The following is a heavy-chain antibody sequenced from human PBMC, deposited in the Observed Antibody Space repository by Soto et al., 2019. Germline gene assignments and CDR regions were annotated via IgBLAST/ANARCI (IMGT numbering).Heavy chain of an antibody. CDR3: AHSYGDDDGMDV. V-gene: IGHV2-5*02. Sequence: QITLKESGPTLVKPTQTLTLTCTFSGFSLSTSGVGVGWIRQHPGKALEWLAVIYWDDDKRYSPSLKSRLTITRDTSKNQVVLTMTTMDPVDTGTYYCAHSYGDDDGMDVWGQGTTVTVSS. CDR2: IYWDDDK. J-gene: IGHJ6*02. D-gene: IGHD4-17*01. CDR1: GFSLSTSGVG.